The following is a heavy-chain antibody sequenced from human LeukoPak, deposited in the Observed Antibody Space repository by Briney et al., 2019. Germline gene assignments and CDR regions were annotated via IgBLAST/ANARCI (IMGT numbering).Heavy chain of an antibody. V-gene: IGHV4-38-2*02. Sequence: SETLSLTCTVSGYSISSGYYWGWIRQPPGKGLEWIGSIYHSGSTYYNPSLKSRVTISVDTSKNHFSLKLSSVTAADTAVYYCARNLIVVVPAAIIWFDPWGQGTLVTVSS. CDR3: ARNLIVVVPAAIIWFDP. CDR1: GYSISSGYY. CDR2: IYHSGST. D-gene: IGHD2-2*02. J-gene: IGHJ5*02.